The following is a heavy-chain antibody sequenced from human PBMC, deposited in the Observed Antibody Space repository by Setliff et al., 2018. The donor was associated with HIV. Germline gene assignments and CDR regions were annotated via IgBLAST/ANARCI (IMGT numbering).Heavy chain of an antibody. D-gene: IGHD2-2*02. CDR2: IKGKSDGETT. CDR3: TTVHYCSPTRCYIFDY. V-gene: IGHV3-15*01. J-gene: IGHJ4*02. Sequence: GESLRLSCAASGFTFSNAWMTWVRQAPGKGLEWVGLIKGKSDGETTDYAEPVKGRLSISRDDSKNALFLQMNSLKTEDTAVYHCTTVHYCSPTRCYIFDYWGQGTPVTVSS. CDR1: GFTFSNAW.